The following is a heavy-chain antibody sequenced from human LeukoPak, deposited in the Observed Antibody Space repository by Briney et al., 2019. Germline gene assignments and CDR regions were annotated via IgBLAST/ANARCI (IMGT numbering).Heavy chain of an antibody. Sequence: GGSLRFSCAASRFTFSNYWMTWFRQAPGKGLEWVANIKPDGSEASYLGSVRGRFTMSRDNAKNSLYLLMNSLRGEDTAVYYCASGIRAFDNWGQGTLVTVSA. CDR3: ASGIRAFDN. V-gene: IGHV3-7*01. CDR1: RFTFSNYW. CDR2: IKPDGSEA. J-gene: IGHJ4*02. D-gene: IGHD1-26*01.